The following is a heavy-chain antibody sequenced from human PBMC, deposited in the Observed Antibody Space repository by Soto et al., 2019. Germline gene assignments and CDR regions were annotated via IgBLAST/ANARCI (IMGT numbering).Heavy chain of an antibody. D-gene: IGHD2-2*01. CDR3: TIGLSRYRSTSITNY. V-gene: IGHV1-18*01. Sequence: QVQLVQSGTEVKQPGASVKVSCKASGYTFTSYGITWVRQAPGQGLEWMGWISPYNGNTNYAQKVQDRVTMTTDTSTSTAYRELRSLRSDDTAVYYCTIGLSRYRSTSITNYWGQGTLVTVSS. J-gene: IGHJ4*02. CDR1: GYTFTSYG. CDR2: ISPYNGNT.